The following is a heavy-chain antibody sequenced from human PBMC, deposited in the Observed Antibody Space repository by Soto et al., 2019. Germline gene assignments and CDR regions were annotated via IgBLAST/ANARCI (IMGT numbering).Heavy chain of an antibody. CDR1: GYSFAGYW. Sequence: GESLKISCKGSGYSFAGYWITWVRQRPGKGLEWMGRIDPSDSQTYYSPSFRGRVTISVTKSITTVFLQWSSLRASDTAMYYCARQIYDSDTGPNFQYYFDSWGQGTPVTVSS. D-gene: IGHD3-22*01. J-gene: IGHJ4*02. CDR3: ARQIYDSDTGPNFQYYFDS. CDR2: IDPSDSQT. V-gene: IGHV5-10-1*01.